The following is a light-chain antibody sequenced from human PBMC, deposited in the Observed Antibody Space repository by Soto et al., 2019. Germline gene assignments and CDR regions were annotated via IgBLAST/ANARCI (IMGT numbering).Light chain of an antibody. CDR2: DVS. CDR3: SSYTSSTTLKV. V-gene: IGLV2-14*03. J-gene: IGLJ2*01. CDR1: SSDVGGYNY. Sequence: QSVPTQPASVSGSPGQSITISCTGTSSDVGGYNYVSWYQQHPGKAPKLMIYDVSNRPSGVSNRFSGSKSGNTASLTISGLQAEDEADYYCSSYTSSTTLKVFGGGTKVTVL.